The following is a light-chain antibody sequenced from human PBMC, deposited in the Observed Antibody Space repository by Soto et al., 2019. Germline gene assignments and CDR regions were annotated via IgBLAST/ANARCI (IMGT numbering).Light chain of an antibody. J-gene: IGKJ1*01. V-gene: IGKV4-1*01. Sequence: DIVMTQSPDSLAVSLGEGATINCKSSQSVLDSSNNKNNLAWYQQKPGQSPKLLIYWASTRESGVPDRISGSGSGTDFTLTISSLQAEDVAVYYCQQYYITPRTFGQGTKVEIK. CDR3: QQYYITPRT. CDR1: QSVLDSSNNKNN. CDR2: WAS.